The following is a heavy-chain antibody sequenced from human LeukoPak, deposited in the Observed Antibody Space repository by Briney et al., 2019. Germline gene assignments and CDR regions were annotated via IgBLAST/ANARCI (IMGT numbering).Heavy chain of an antibody. CDR3: ARHRGDY. Sequence: ASVKVSCKASGYTFINYYIHWVRQAPGQGLEWMGWINPNSGGTNYVQRFQGRVTMTRDTSITTAYMDLSSLTSDDTAVYYCARHRGDYWGQGTLVTVSS. D-gene: IGHD3-10*01. J-gene: IGHJ4*02. V-gene: IGHV1-2*02. CDR2: INPNSGGT. CDR1: GYTFINYY.